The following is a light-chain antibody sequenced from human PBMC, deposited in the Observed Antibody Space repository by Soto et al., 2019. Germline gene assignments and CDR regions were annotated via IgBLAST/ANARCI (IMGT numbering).Light chain of an antibody. Sequence: IVMTRSPATLSVSPGVRAPLSCLASQSLSGNYLAWYQQKPGQAPRLLIYDASNRATGIPARFSGSGSGTDFTLTISSLEPEDFAVYYCQQRSNWPSITFGQGTRLEI. V-gene: IGKV3D-20*02. CDR1: QSLSGNY. CDR3: QQRSNWPSIT. CDR2: DAS. J-gene: IGKJ5*01.